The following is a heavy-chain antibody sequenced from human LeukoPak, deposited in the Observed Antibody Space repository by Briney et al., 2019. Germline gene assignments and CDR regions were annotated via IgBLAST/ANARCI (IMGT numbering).Heavy chain of an antibody. CDR3: ARCATYYDSSGYYFEDAYYFDY. J-gene: IGHJ4*02. V-gene: IGHV1-69*13. CDR2: IIPILGTA. Sequence: ASVKVSCKASGGTFSSYGISWVRQAPGQGLEWMGGIIPILGTANYAQKFQGRVTITADESTSTAYMELSSLRSEDTAVYYCARCATYYDSSGYYFEDAYYFDYWGQGTLVTVSS. CDR1: GGTFSSYG. D-gene: IGHD3-22*01.